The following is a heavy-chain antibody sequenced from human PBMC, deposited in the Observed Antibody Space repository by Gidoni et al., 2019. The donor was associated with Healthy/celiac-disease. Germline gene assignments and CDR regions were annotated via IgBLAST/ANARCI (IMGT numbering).Heavy chain of an antibody. V-gene: IGHV3-11*05. J-gene: IGHJ3*02. CDR2: ISSSSSYT. CDR1: GFTFSDYY. D-gene: IGHD1-1*01. CDR3: AREERGAQDAFDI. Sequence: QVQLVESGGGLVKPGGSLRLSCAASGFTFSDYYMSWIRQAPGKGLEWVSYISSSSSYTNYADSVKGRFTISRDNAKNPLYLQMNSLRAEDTAVYYCAREERGAQDAFDIWGQGTMVTVSS.